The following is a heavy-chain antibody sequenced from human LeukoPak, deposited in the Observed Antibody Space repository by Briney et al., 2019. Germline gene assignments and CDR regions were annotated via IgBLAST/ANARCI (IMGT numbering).Heavy chain of an antibody. D-gene: IGHD5-24*01. J-gene: IGHJ4*02. CDR1: GFTFSSYS. Sequence: GSLRLSCAASGFTFSSYSMNWIRQPPGKGLEWIGSIYYSGSTYYNPSLKSRVTISVDTSKNQFSLKLSSVTAADTAVYYCAKTVEMATTVYWGQGTLVTVSS. V-gene: IGHV4-59*05. CDR2: IYYSGST. CDR3: AKTVEMATTVY.